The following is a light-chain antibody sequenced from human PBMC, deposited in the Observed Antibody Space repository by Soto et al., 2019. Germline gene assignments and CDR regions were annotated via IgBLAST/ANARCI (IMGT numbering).Light chain of an antibody. CDR2: DDS. J-gene: IGLJ1*01. CDR1: NIGRKN. Sequence: ELTQPPSVSVAPGQTARITCGGNNIGRKNVHWYQQRPGQAPVLVLYDDSDRPSGIPERFSGSNSGNTATLTISRVEAGDEADYYCQVWDSSSDHLYVLGTGTKV. V-gene: IGLV3-21*02. CDR3: QVWDSSSDHLYV.